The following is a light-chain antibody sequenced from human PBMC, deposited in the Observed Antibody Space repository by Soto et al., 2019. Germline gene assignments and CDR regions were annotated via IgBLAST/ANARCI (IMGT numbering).Light chain of an antibody. V-gene: IGLV2-11*01. J-gene: IGLJ2*01. CDR2: DVS. Sequence: QSALTQPRSVSGSPGQSITISCTGTSSDVGGYNYVSWYRQHPGKAPKLMIYDVSKRPSGVPDRFSGSKSGNTASLTISGLQAEDEADYYCQSYDSSLRVSVFGGGTKVTVL. CDR3: QSYDSSLRVSV. CDR1: SSDVGGYNY.